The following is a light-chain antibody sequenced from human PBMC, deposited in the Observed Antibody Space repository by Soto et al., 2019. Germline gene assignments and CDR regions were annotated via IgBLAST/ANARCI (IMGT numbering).Light chain of an antibody. J-gene: IGLJ3*02. Sequence: QTVVTQEPSLTVSPGGQVTLTCALTTGAVTSDYYPTWFQRKPGQALRTLIYRTNNKHSWTPARFSGSLLGGKAALTLSGVQPEDEADYYCVLLCSGEWVFGGGTKVTVL. CDR1: TGAVTSDYY. CDR3: VLLCSGEWV. V-gene: IGLV7-43*01. CDR2: RTN.